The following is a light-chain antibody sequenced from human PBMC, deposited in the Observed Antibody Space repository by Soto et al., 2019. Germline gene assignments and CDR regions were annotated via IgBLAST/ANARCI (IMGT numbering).Light chain of an antibody. CDR2: DSS. J-gene: IGKJ1*01. CDR3: QQYGSSPWT. Sequence: EIVLTQSPATLSLSPGERATLSCRASQSLSSNVLAWYQQKPGQAPRLLIYDSSTRATGFPDRFSGSGSGTDFTLTISRLEPEDFAVYYCQQYGSSPWTFGQGTKVDIK. V-gene: IGKV3-20*01. CDR1: QSLSSNV.